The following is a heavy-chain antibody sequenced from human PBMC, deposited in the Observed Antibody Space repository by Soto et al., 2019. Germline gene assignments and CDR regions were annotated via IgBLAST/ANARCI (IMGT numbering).Heavy chain of an antibody. J-gene: IGHJ4*02. CDR2: TYYRSKWYN. V-gene: IGHV6-1*01. CDR1: GDSVSSNSAA. CDR3: ARVRAVDSSSWYGPFDY. Sequence: KQSQTLSLTCAISGDSVSSNSAAWNWIRQSPSRGLEWLGRTYYRSKWYNDYAVSVKSRITINPDTSKNQFSLQLNSVTPEDTAVYYCARVRAVDSSSWYGPFDYWGQGTLVTVSS. D-gene: IGHD6-13*01.